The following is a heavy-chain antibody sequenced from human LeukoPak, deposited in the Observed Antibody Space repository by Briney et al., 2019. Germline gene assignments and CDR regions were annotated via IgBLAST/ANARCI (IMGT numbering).Heavy chain of an antibody. Sequence: PGGSLRLSCAASGFTVSSNYMSWVRQAPGKGLEWVSVIYSGGSTYYADSVKGRLTISRYNSKSTLYIQMQSLRAEDTAVYYCARAKPKNMVRGLIMRRESRYYFDYWGQGTLVTVSS. CDR2: IYSGGST. J-gene: IGHJ4*02. D-gene: IGHD3-10*01. V-gene: IGHV3-53*01. CDR3: ARAKPKNMVRGLIMRRESRYYFDY. CDR1: GFTVSSNY.